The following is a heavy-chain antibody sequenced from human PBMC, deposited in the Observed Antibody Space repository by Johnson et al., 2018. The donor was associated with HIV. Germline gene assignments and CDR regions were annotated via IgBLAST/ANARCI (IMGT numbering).Heavy chain of an antibody. CDR1: AFTVSDNY. D-gene: IGHD3-10*01. Sequence: MLLVESGGGLVQPGGSLRLSCAASAFTVSDNYLSWVRQAPGQGLEWVSVIYTGGSTYYADSVTGRFTISRDNSKNTLYLQMNSLRVEYTAVYYCASSYSESDAFDIWGQGTMVTVSS. J-gene: IGHJ3*02. V-gene: IGHV3-66*01. CDR3: ASSYSESDAFDI. CDR2: IYTGGST.